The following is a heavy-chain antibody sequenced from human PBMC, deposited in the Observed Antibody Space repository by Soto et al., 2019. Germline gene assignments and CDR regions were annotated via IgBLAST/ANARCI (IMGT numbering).Heavy chain of an antibody. Sequence: SETLSLTCTVSGDSISSGSYWAWIRQPPGKGPEWIASIYHGGTTFYNPSLKSRITISVDTSNNQFSLKLTSVTAADTAVYYCARVHVMVVAGSTFDYWGHGTLVTVSS. CDR3: ARVHVMVVAGSTFDY. CDR1: GDSISSGSY. CDR2: IYHGGTT. J-gene: IGHJ4*01. D-gene: IGHD6-19*01. V-gene: IGHV4-38-2*02.